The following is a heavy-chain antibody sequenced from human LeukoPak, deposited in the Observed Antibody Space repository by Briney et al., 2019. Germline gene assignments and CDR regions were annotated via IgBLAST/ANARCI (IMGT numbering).Heavy chain of an antibody. CDR1: GGSISSGGYY. V-gene: IGHV4-31*03. J-gene: IGHJ3*02. CDR2: IYYSGST. D-gene: IGHD4-17*01. CDR3: ARETSDGASPNAFDI. Sequence: SETLSLTCTVSGGSISSGGYYWSWIRQHPGKGLEWIGYIYYSGSTYYNPSLKSRVTISVDTSKNQFSLKLSSVTAADTAVYYCARETSDGASPNAFDIWGQGTMVTVSS.